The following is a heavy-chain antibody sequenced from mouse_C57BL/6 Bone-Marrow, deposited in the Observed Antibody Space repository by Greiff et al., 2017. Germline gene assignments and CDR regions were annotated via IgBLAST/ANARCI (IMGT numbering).Heavy chain of an antibody. J-gene: IGHJ4*01. CDR1: GFTFSSYG. CDR2: ISSGGSYT. Sequence: VKLMESGGDLVKPGGSLKLSCAASGFTFSSYGMSWVRQTPDKRLEWVATISSGGSYTYYPDRVKGRFTISRDNAKNTLYLQMSSRKSEDTAMDYCAREGSSYQSAMDYWGQGTSGTVSS. CDR3: AREGSSYQSAMDY. V-gene: IGHV5-6*02. D-gene: IGHD1-1*01.